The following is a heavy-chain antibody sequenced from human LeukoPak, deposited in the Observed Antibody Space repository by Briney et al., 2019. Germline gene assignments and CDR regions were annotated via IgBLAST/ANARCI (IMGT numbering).Heavy chain of an antibody. CDR2: ISYDGSNK. V-gene: IGHV3-30*04. Sequence: TGGSLRLSCAASGLTFSSYELNWVRQAPGKGLEWVAVISYDGSNKYYADSVKGRFTISRDNSKNTLYLQMNSLRAEDTAVYYCARVFIRISSTSPGDYWGQGTLVTVSS. CDR3: ARVFIRISSTSPGDY. CDR1: GLTFSSYE. J-gene: IGHJ4*02. D-gene: IGHD2-2*01.